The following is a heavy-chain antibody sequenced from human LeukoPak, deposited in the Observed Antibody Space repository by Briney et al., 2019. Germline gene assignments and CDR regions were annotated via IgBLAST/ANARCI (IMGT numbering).Heavy chain of an antibody. Sequence: SETLSLTCTVSGGSTNSYFWSWIRQPPGKGLEWIGYIYYSDNTNYNPSLKSRVTISVETSKNQFSLKLTSVTAADTAVYYCARGVNYDSGSYYDYWGQGTPVTVSS. D-gene: IGHD3-10*01. J-gene: IGHJ4*02. CDR1: GGSTNSYF. CDR3: ARGVNYDSGSYYDY. V-gene: IGHV4-59*01. CDR2: IYYSDNT.